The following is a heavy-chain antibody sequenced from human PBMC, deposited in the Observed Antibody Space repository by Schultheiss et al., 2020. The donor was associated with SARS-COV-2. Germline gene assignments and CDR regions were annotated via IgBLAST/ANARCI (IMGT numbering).Heavy chain of an antibody. Sequence: GESLKISCKASGYSFTGYFMHWVRQAHGQGPEWMGWINCNSGATQYAPKFQGWVTMTRDTSISTAYMEMTRLTFDDTAVYYCARGGYYDSSGYSVFDYWGQGTLVTVSS. J-gene: IGHJ4*02. CDR1: GYSFTGYF. CDR3: ARGGYYDSSGYSVFDY. D-gene: IGHD3-22*01. V-gene: IGHV1-2*04. CDR2: INCNSGAT.